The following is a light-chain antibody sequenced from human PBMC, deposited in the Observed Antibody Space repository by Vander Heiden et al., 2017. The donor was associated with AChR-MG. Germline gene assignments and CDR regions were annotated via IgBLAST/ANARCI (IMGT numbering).Light chain of an antibody. Sequence: SYVLTQPPSVSVAPGQTARLTCGGNNSGRKRVHGYQQKPGQAPVLVVYDDSDRPAGIPERVAGANSGNTATLTISRVEAGDEADYYCQVWESSSDHHVVFGGGTKLTVL. CDR2: DDS. CDR3: QVWESSSDHHVV. J-gene: IGLJ2*01. V-gene: IGLV3-21*02. CDR1: NSGRKR.